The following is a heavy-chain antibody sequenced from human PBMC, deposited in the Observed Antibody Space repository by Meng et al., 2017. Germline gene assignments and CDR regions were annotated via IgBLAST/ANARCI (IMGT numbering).Heavy chain of an antibody. CDR1: GFTFSSYE. D-gene: IGHD6-19*01. V-gene: IGHV3-48*03. CDR2: ISSSGSTI. CDR3: ARDRPLYSSGWTDYYYYGMDV. Sequence: GESLKISCAASGFTFSSYEMNWVRQAPGKGLEWVSYISSSGSTIYYADSVKGRFTISRDNAKNSLYLQMNSLRAEDTAVYYCARDRPLYSSGWTDYYYYGMDVWGQGNTVNVAS. J-gene: IGHJ6*01.